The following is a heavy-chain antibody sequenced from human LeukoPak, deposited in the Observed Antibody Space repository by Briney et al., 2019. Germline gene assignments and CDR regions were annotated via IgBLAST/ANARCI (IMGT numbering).Heavy chain of an antibody. CDR2: ISSRGAYI. D-gene: IGHD1-26*01. V-gene: IGHV3-21*01. CDR3: ATAWEPRGYFEY. Sequence: GGSLRLSCATSGFTFSTYSMNWVRRAPWQGLEWVSSISSRGAYIYYADSVKGRVTISRDNAKNSLYLQMNSLRGEDTAVYYCATAWEPRGYFEYWGQGALVTVSS. CDR1: GFTFSTYS. J-gene: IGHJ4*02.